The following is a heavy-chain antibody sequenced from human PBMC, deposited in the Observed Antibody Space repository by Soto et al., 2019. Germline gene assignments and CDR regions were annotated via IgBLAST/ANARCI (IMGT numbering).Heavy chain of an antibody. CDR2: ISTSGAI. Sequence: GGSLRLSCAASGFTFSGYSMNWVRQAPGKGLNWLSYISTSGAIYYADSVKGRFTISRDNAKNSLYLQMNSLRDEDTAVYYCAGGGYKLVFWGQGTMVTVSS. V-gene: IGHV3-48*02. J-gene: IGHJ3*01. CDR1: GFTFSGYS. D-gene: IGHD1-1*01. CDR3: AGGGYKLVF.